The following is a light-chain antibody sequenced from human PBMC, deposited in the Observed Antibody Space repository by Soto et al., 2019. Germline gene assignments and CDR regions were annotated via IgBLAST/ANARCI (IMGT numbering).Light chain of an antibody. J-gene: IGLJ3*02. Sequence: QSALTQPASVSGFPGPSITISCTGTSSDVGGYSYVSWYQQNPGKAPKLMIYAVTNRPSGVSHRFSGSKSGNTASLTISGRQAEDDADYHCSSYTSSSTLVFGGGTKLTVL. CDR1: SSDVGGYSY. V-gene: IGLV2-14*01. CDR2: AVT. CDR3: SSYTSSSTLV.